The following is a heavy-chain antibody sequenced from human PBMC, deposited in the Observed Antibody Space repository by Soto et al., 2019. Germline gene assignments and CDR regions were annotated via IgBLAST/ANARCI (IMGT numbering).Heavy chain of an antibody. J-gene: IGHJ4*02. D-gene: IGHD4-17*01. CDR3: AKDRGLRRFDY. CDR1: GFTFSSYA. CDR2: ISGSAGNT. Sequence: EVQLLESGGGLVQPGGSPRLSCAASGFTFSSYAMAWVRQAPGEGLEWVSGISGSAGNTYYADSVKGRFTISRDNSKNTLYLQMSSLRAEDTAVYYCAKDRGLRRFDYWGQGTLVTVSS. V-gene: IGHV3-23*01.